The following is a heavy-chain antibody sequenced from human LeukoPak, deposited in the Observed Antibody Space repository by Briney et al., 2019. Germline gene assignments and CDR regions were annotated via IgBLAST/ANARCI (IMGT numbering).Heavy chain of an antibody. D-gene: IGHD1-26*01. J-gene: IGHJ3*02. V-gene: IGHV5-51*01. CDR1: GYSFTSYW. Sequence: GESLKISCKGSGYSFTSYWIGWVRQMPGKGLEWMGIIYPGDSDTRYSPSFQGQVTISADKSISTAYLQWSSLKASDTAMYYCARAAEWELQTGRAFDIWGQGTMVTVSS. CDR2: IYPGDSDT. CDR3: ARAAEWELQTGRAFDI.